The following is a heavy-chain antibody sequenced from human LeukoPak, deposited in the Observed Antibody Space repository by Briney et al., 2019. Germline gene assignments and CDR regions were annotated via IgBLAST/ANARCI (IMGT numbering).Heavy chain of an antibody. J-gene: IGHJ6*03. D-gene: IGHD3-16*01. V-gene: IGHV4-34*01. CDR2: INHSGST. Sequence: SENLSLTCAVYGGSFSGYYWSWIRQPPGKGLEWIGEINHSGSTNYNPSLKSRVTISVDTSKNQFSLKLSSVTAADTAVYYCERSWGFWGYYYYYMDVWGKGTTVTVSS. CDR3: ERSWGFWGYYYYYMDV. CDR1: GGSFSGYY.